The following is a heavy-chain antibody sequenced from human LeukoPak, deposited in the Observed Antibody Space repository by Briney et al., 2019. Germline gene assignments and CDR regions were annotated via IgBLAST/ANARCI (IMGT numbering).Heavy chain of an antibody. V-gene: IGHV3-23*01. CDR1: GFTFSSFA. CDR3: AKDGGLWISAHWGDS. Sequence: GGSLRLSCAASGFTFSSFALSWVRQAPGKGLKWVSTISTGGGNTYYADSVQGRFTVSRDDSKNTLYLQMNSLRAEDTAVYYCAKDGGLWISAHWGDSWGRGTLVTVSS. D-gene: IGHD2-2*03. CDR2: ISTGGGNT. J-gene: IGHJ4*02.